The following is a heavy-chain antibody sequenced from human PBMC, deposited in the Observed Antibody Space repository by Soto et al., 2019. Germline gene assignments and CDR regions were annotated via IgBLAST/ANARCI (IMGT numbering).Heavy chain of an antibody. CDR1: GFTLSSYG. V-gene: IGHV3-30*05. CDR2: ISYDGRNK. Sequence: QIQLVQSGGGGVQPGRSLRLSCAASGFTLSSYGMHWVRQAPGKGLEWVAAISYDGRNKWYMDSLEGRFTVSRDNSESTLFRQVDSWSLENTAFYFVAKDRAHLAVAASAGGGGAFDAWGQGTMVTVSS. CDR3: AKDRAHLAVAASAGGGGAFDA. D-gene: IGHD2-15*01. J-gene: IGHJ3*01.